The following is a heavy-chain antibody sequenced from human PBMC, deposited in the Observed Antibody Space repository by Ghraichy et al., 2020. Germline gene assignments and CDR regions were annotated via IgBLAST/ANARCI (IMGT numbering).Heavy chain of an antibody. Sequence: ASVKVSCTVSGYTLTQVSMHWVRQTAGKGLEWMGGFYPADGQSIYAQKFQGRITMNVDTSTDTVHMELSSLRSEDTALYYFATAGVLESGCMDVWGQGTTVIVSS. D-gene: IGHD2-8*01. CDR3: ATAGVLESGCMDV. CDR1: GYTLTQVS. J-gene: IGHJ6*02. CDR2: FYPADGQS. V-gene: IGHV1-24*01.